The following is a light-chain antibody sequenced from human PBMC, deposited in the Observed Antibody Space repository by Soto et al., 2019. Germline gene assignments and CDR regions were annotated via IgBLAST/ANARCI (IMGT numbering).Light chain of an antibody. CDR1: SSNIGARYD. CDR2: GNN. Sequence: QSVLTQPPSVSAAPGQKVTISCTGSSSNIGARYDVHWYQQLPGTAPKLLIYGNNNRPSGVPDRFSGSKSGTSASLAITGLQAEDEADYYCQSYDSSLSGWIFGGGTKLTVL. CDR3: QSYDSSLSGWI. V-gene: IGLV1-40*01. J-gene: IGLJ2*01.